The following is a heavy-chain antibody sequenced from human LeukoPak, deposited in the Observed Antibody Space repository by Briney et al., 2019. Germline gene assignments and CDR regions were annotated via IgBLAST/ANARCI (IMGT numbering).Heavy chain of an antibody. V-gene: IGHV3-30*03. Sequence: PGRSLRLSCAASGFTFSNYGMHWVRQAPGKGLEWVAVISYDGSNKYYADSVKGRFAISRDNSKNTLYLQMNSLRAEDTAVYYCARAYFTFDYWGQGTLVTVSS. D-gene: IGHD2/OR15-2a*01. CDR1: GFTFSNYG. CDR2: ISYDGSNK. CDR3: ARAYFTFDY. J-gene: IGHJ4*02.